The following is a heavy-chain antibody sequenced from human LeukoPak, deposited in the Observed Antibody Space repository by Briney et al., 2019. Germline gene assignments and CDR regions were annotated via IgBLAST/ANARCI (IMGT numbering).Heavy chain of an antibody. CDR1: GYTFTSYG. Sequence: GASVKVSCKASGYTFTSYGISWVRQAPGQGLEWMGWTSAYNGNTNYAQKLQGRVTMTTDTSTSTAYMELRSLRSDDTAVYYCARDGAVVPAAQMDYWGQGTLVTVSS. V-gene: IGHV1-18*01. CDR3: ARDGAVVPAAQMDY. CDR2: TSAYNGNT. J-gene: IGHJ4*02. D-gene: IGHD2-2*01.